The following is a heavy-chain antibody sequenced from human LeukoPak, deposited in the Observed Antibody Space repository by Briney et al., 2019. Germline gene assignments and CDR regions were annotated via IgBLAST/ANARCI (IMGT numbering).Heavy chain of an antibody. CDR3: ARELFDFDY. CDR1: GFTFDNFA. CDR2: ITGSGGST. Sequence: GGSLRLSCAPSGFTFDNFAMTWVRQAPGKGLEWVSEITGSGGSTYYADSVKGRFTISRDNSKNTLYLQVNSLRAEDTAIYYCARELFDFDYWGQGTLVTLSS. J-gene: IGHJ4*02. D-gene: IGHD3-10*01. V-gene: IGHV3-23*01.